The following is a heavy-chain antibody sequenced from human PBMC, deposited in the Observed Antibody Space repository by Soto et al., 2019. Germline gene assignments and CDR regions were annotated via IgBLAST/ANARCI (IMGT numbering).Heavy chain of an antibody. V-gene: IGHV3-23*01. CDR2: ISGSGDST. D-gene: IGHD3-16*01. CDR1: GFTFSNDA. CDR3: AKAVAGGAFDI. J-gene: IGHJ3*02. Sequence: EVQLLESGGGLVQPGGSLRLSCAASGFTFSNDAMNWVRQAPGKGLEWVSGISGSGDSTYYADSVKGRFTISRDNSKNPLSLQMNSLRAEDAAVYYCAKAVAGGAFDIWGQGTMVTVSS.